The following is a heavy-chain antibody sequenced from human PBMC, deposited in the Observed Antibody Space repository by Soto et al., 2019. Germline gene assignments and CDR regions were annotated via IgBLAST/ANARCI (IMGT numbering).Heavy chain of an antibody. CDR1: GFTFSSYG. V-gene: IGHV3-30*18. J-gene: IGHJ4*02. Sequence: GGSLRLSCAASGFTFSSYGMHWVRQAPGKGLEWVAVISYDGSNKYYADSVKGRFTISRGNSKNTLYLQMNSLRAEDTAVYYCAKDKYSYGYWAFDYWGQGTLVTVSS. CDR2: ISYDGSNK. D-gene: IGHD5-18*01. CDR3: AKDKYSYGYWAFDY.